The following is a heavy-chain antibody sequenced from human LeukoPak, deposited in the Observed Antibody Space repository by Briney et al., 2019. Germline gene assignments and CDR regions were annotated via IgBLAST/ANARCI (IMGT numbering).Heavy chain of an antibody. J-gene: IGHJ4*02. V-gene: IGHV4-34*01. CDR2: INHSGST. CDR1: GFTFSSFW. Sequence: GSLRLSCAASGFTFSSFWMSWIRQPPGKGLEWIGEINHSGSTNYNPSLKSRVTISVDTPKNQFSLKLSSVTAADTAVYYCARENSVGATEFDYWGQGTLVTVSS. D-gene: IGHD1-26*01. CDR3: ARENSVGATEFDY.